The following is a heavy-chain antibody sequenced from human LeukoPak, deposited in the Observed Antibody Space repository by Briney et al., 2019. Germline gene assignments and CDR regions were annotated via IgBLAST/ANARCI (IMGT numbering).Heavy chain of an antibody. CDR3: ARGLVEMATRYFDL. Sequence: SETLSLTCTVSGVSISSDDYSWSWIRQPPGRGLEWIGYIYHSGSASYNPSLKSRISMSVDMSKNQFSLRLSSVTAADTAVYYCARGLVEMATRYFDLWGRGTLVTVSS. D-gene: IGHD5-24*01. CDR1: GVSISSDDYS. V-gene: IGHV4-30-2*01. CDR2: IYHSGSA. J-gene: IGHJ2*01.